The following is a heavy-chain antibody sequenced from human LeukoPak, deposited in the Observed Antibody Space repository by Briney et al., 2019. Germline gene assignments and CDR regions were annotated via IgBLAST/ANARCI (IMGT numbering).Heavy chain of an antibody. J-gene: IGHJ4*02. CDR2: ISGSGGST. CDR1: GFTFSSYA. V-gene: IGHV3-23*01. Sequence: GGSLRLSCAASGFTFSSYAMSWVRQAPGKGLEWVSAISGSGGSTYYADSVRGRFTISRDNSKNTLYLQMNSLRAEDTAVYYCARVVPPTDYGSGSYFWDPYYFDYWGQGTLVTVSS. D-gene: IGHD3-10*01. CDR3: ARVVPPTDYGSGSYFWDPYYFDY.